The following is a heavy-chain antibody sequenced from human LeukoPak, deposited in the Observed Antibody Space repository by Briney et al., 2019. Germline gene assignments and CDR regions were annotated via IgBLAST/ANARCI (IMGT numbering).Heavy chain of an antibody. CDR3: AREDCSGGNCLGSDY. V-gene: IGHV3-74*01. J-gene: IGHJ4*02. D-gene: IGHD2-15*01. Sequence: PGGSLRLSCAASGFTFSSYWMHWVRQAPGKGLVWVSRINSDGSSTSYADSVKGRFTISRDNAKNTLYLQMNSLRAEDTAVYYCAREDCSGGNCLGSDYWGQGTLVTVSS. CDR1: GFTFSSYW. CDR2: INSDGSST.